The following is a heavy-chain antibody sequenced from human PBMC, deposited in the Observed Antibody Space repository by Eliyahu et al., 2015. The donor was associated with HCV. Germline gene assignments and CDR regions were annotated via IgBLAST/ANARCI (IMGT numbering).Heavy chain of an antibody. J-gene: IGHJ6*02. CDR3: ARDLPRWAVAGTKSGDGMDV. CDR1: GGSISSYY. D-gene: IGHD6-19*01. CDR2: IYTSRRT. V-gene: IGHV4-4*07. Sequence: QVQLQESGPGLVKPSETLSLTCTVSGGSISSYYWSWIRQPAGKGLEWMVGIYTSRRTNHNPSLKSRVTMSVDTSKNQFSLKLSSVTAADTAVYYCARDLPRWAVAGTKSGDGMDVWGQGTTVTVSS.